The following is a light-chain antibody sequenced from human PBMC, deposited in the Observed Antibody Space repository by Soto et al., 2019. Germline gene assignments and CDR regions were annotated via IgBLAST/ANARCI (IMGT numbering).Light chain of an antibody. CDR2: LGS. CDR3: QQYSHLIT. Sequence: DIVMTQSPLSLPVTPGEPASISCRSSQSLLNSNGYNYLDWYLQKPGQSPQLLIYLGSSRASGVPDRFSGSGSGTDFTFTISSLQPEDIATYYCQQYSHLITFGQGTRLEIK. V-gene: IGKV2-28*01. J-gene: IGKJ5*01. CDR1: QSLLNSNGYNY.